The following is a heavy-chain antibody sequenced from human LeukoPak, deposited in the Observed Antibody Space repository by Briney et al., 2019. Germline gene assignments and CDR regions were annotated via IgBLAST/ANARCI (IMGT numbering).Heavy chain of an antibody. CDR2: MLDTVTT. CDR1: GPPMNTHY. J-gene: IGHJ4*02. Sequence: NTSETLSLTCAVSGPPMNTHYWSWIRQPPGKGLEWIGYMLDTVTTKDNPPLKSRFTLSADTPRNQFSLTLTSATAPTTAVYYLATIMRGNIFGYFDFWGGGVTVTVSS. D-gene: IGHD3-3*02. V-gene: IGHV4-59*11. CDR3: ATIMRGNIFGYFDF.